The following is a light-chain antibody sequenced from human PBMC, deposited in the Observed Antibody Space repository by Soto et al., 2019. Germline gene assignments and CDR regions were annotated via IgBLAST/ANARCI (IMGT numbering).Light chain of an antibody. J-gene: IGLJ3*02. CDR1: SSDVGGYNY. Sequence: QSALTQPRSVSGSPGQSVTISCTGTSSDVGGYNYVSWYQQHPGKAPNLMIYDVSKRPSGGPDRFSGSKSGNTASLTISGLQAWDEADYYCCSYAGSYTSGFGGGTKLTVL. CDR3: CSYAGSYTSG. CDR2: DVS. V-gene: IGLV2-11*01.